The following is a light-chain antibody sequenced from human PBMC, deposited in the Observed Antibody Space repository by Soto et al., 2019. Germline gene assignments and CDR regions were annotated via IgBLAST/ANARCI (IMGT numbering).Light chain of an antibody. CDR3: QQYNSYSPL. J-gene: IGKJ2*01. Sequence: DIQMTQSPSTLSASVGDRVTITCRASQSISSWLAWYQQKTGKAPKLLIYDASSLASGVPSRFSGSGSGTEFTLTISSLQPDDFATYYCQQYNSYSPLFGQGTKLEIK. V-gene: IGKV1-5*01. CDR1: QSISSW. CDR2: DAS.